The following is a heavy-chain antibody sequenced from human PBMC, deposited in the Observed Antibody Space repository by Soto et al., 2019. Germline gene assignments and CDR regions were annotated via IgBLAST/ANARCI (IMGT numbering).Heavy chain of an antibody. V-gene: IGHV3-11*01. D-gene: IGHD2-21*01. J-gene: IGHJ5*02. Sequence: PGGSLRLSCEASGLSFRDFYMAWIRQDPGKGLEWVAFIGPSDTGIYYAESVKGRFTISRDNAKDSLFLQMKSLKGEDTAIYYCARDLRAFGVASRFDPWGQGTLVTVSS. CDR2: IGPSDTGI. CDR3: ARDLRAFGVASRFDP. CDR1: GLSFRDFY.